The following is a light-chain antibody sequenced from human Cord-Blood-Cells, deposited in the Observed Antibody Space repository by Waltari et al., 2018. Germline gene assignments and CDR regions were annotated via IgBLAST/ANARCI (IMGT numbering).Light chain of an antibody. CDR1: QSISSW. CDR3: QQYNSYSLT. CDR2: KAS. Sequence: DIQMTQSPSTLSASVGDRVTITCRSSQSISSWLAWYQQKPGKAPKLLIYKASSLESGVPSRFSGSGSGTEFTLTISSLQPDDFATYYCQQYNSYSLTFGGGTKVEIK. J-gene: IGKJ4*01. V-gene: IGKV1-5*03.